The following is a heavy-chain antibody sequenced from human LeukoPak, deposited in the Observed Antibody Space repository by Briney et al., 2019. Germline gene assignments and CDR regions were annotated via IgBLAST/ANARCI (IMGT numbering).Heavy chain of an antibody. J-gene: IGHJ4*02. Sequence: GSLRLSCAASGFTFSSYSMNWIRQPAGKGLEWIGRIYTSGSTNYNPSLKSRVTISVDTSKNQFSLRLTSVTAADTAAYYCARVGVGYSSSWYGGVFDYWGQGTLVTVSS. V-gene: IGHV4-4*07. CDR3: ARVGVGYSSSWYGGVFDY. D-gene: IGHD6-13*01. CDR2: IYTSGST. CDR1: GFTFSSYS.